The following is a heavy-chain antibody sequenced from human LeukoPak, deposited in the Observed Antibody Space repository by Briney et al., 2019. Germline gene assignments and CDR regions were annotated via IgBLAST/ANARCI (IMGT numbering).Heavy chain of an antibody. V-gene: IGHV3-48*03. J-gene: IGHJ4*02. CDR3: ARAWGFGELIFDY. CDR2: ISSSGSTI. CDR1: GFPFSSYE. Sequence: PGGSLRLSCAASGFPFSSYEMNWVRQAPGKGLEWVSYISSSGSTIYYADSVKGRFTISRDNAKNSLYLQTNSLRAEDTAVYYCARAWGFGELIFDYWGQGTLVTVSS. D-gene: IGHD3-10*01.